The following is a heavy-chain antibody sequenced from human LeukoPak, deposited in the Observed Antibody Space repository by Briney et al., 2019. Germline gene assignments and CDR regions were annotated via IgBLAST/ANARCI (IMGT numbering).Heavy chain of an antibody. CDR2: IYYSGST. Sequence: SETLSPTCTASGGSISSYYWSWIRQPPGKGLEWIGYIYYSGSTNYNPSLKSRVTISVDTSKNQFSLKLSSVTAADTAVYYCARHGGQLWSFDYWGQGTLVTVSS. CDR3: ARHGGQLWSFDY. V-gene: IGHV4-59*08. D-gene: IGHD5-18*01. CDR1: GGSISSYY. J-gene: IGHJ4*02.